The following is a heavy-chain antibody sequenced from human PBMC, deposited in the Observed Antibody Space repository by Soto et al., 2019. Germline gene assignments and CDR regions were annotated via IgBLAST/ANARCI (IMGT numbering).Heavy chain of an antibody. CDR2: ISYNGGNR. Sequence: QVQLVESGGGVVQPGRSLRLSCAASGFTFSNYAMHWVRQAPGKGLECVAVISYNGGNRFYRDYVKGRFTISRDNSKNTLQLQIDCLRYEDAAEYYCARGDREDTAVVIGVRPGEYGVDVWGQGTTVTVSS. J-gene: IGHJ6*02. D-gene: IGHD2-15*01. CDR3: ARGDREDTAVVIGVRPGEYGVDV. V-gene: IGHV3-30*04. CDR1: GFTFSNYA.